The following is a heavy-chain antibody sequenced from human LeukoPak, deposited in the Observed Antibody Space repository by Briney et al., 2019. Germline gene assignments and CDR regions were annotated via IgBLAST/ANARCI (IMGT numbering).Heavy chain of an antibody. CDR2: ISYDGSNK. J-gene: IGHJ3*02. Sequence: GGSLRLSCAASGFTFRSYAMHWVRQAPGKGLEWVAVISYDGSNKYYADSVKGRFTISRDNSKNTLYLQINSLRAEDTAVYYCASEIAAAWEAFDIWGQGTMVTVSS. V-gene: IGHV3-30-3*01. CDR1: GFTFRSYA. CDR3: ASEIAAAWEAFDI. D-gene: IGHD6-13*01.